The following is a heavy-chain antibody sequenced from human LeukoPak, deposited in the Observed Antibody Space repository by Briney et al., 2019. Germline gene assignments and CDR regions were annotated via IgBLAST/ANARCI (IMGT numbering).Heavy chain of an antibody. CDR3: ARDQMPLYSGSYYYYYYYGMDV. CDR1: GFTFSSYS. D-gene: IGHD3-10*01. J-gene: IGHJ6*02. V-gene: IGHV3-21*04. CDR2: ISSSSSYI. Sequence: PGGSLRLSCAASGFTFSSYSMNWVRQAPGKGLEWVSSISSSSSYIYYADSVKGRFTISRDNAKNSLYLQMNSLRAEDTAVYYCARDQMPLYSGSYYYYYYYGMDVWGQGTTVTVSS.